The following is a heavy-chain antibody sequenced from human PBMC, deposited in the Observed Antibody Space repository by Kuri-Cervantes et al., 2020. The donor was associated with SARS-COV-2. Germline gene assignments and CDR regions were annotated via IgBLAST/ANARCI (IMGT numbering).Heavy chain of an antibody. D-gene: IGHD5-12*01. CDR3: ARGSGPSSGYVTGGDI. J-gene: IGHJ4*02. V-gene: IGHV1-8*03. CDR2: LNVNRDKT. CDR1: GYTFSEYY. Sequence: ASVKVSCKASGYTFSEYYIHWVRQAPGQGLEWMGWLNVNRDKTGYAQKFQGRVTFTRDTSTSTAYMELTRLASEDTAVYYCARGSGPSSGYVTGGDIWGQGTLVTVSS.